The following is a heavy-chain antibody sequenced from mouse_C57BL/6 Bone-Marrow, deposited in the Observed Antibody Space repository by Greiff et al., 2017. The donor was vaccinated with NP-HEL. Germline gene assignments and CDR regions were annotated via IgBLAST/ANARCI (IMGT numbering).Heavy chain of an antibody. J-gene: IGHJ4*01. V-gene: IGHV1-50*01. CDR1: GYTFTSYW. Sequence: VQLQQPGAELVKPGASVKLSCKASGYTFTSYWMQWVNQRPGQGLEWIGEIDPSDSYTNYNQKFKGQSTLTVDTSSSTAYMQLSSLTSEDSAVYYCAKDYDYDGYAMDYWGQGTSVTVSS. CDR3: AKDYDYDGYAMDY. D-gene: IGHD2-4*01. CDR2: IDPSDSYT.